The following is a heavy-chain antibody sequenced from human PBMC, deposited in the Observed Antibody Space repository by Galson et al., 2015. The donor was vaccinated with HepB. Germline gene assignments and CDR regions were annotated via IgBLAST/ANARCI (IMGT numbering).Heavy chain of an antibody. D-gene: IGHD2-15*01. Sequence: SLRLSCAASGFTFSSYGMHWVRQAPGKGLEWVAVISCDGSNKYYADSVKGRFTISRDNSKNTLYLQMNSLRAEDTAVYYCAKDGVDCSGGSCYSGYSSGWYPPGLYGMDVWGQGTTVTVSS. CDR2: ISCDGSNK. CDR3: AKDGVDCSGGSCYSGYSSGWYPPGLYGMDV. V-gene: IGHV3-30*18. CDR1: GFTFSSYG. J-gene: IGHJ6*02.